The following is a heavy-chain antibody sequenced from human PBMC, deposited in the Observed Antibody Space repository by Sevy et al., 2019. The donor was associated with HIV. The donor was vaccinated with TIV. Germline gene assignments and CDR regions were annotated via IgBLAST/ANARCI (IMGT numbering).Heavy chain of an antibody. CDR1: GYTFTSYI. Sequence: ASVKVSCKTSGYTFTSYIISWVRQAPGQGLEWMGWISPLNGDTKYVQKFQGRVTMSIDTSTSTAYMDLRSLRSDDTAVYYCARGYCTGGSCSPGGFWCQGTLVTVSS. V-gene: IGHV1-18*01. J-gene: IGHJ4*02. CDR3: ARGYCTGGSCSPGGF. CDR2: ISPLNGDT. D-gene: IGHD2-15*01.